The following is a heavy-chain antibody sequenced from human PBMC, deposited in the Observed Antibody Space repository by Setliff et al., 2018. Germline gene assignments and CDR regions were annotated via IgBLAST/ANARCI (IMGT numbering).Heavy chain of an antibody. V-gene: IGHV3-21*01. CDR1: GFTFSRYT. D-gene: IGHD6-19*01. Sequence: GGSLRLSCAASGFTFSRYTINWVRQAPGKGLEWVSSISSSSSYIYYTDSVKGRFAISRDNAKNSLYLQMNSLRAEDTAVYYCARLGTKDSSGWYYYYYGMDVWGQGTTVTVSS. CDR2: ISSSSSYI. CDR3: ARLGTKDSSGWYYYYYGMDV. J-gene: IGHJ6*02.